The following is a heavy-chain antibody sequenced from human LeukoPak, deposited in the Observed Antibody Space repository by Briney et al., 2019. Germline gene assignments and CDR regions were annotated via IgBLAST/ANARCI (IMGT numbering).Heavy chain of an antibody. J-gene: IGHJ4*02. CDR3: ARQTRDGSGSRGYFFDF. D-gene: IGHD3-10*01. CDR2: IYPGDSDT. CDR1: GYIFIHNW. V-gene: IGHV5-51*01. Sequence: GESLKISCKGSGYIFIHNWLGWVRQMPGKGLEWMGIIYPGDSDTRYSPSFEGQVTISVDKSSSTAYLQWSSLKASDTAMYYCARQTRDGSGSRGYFFDFWGQGTLVTVSS.